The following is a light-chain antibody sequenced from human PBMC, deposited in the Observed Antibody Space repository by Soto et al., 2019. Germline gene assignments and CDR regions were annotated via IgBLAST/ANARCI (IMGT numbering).Light chain of an antibody. J-gene: IGLJ1*01. CDR2: GNS. CDR3: QSYDSSLSGYV. CDR1: SSNIGAGYD. Sequence: QTVVTQPPSVSGAPGQRGTISCTGSSSNIGAGYDVHWYQQLPGTAPKLLISGNSNRPSGVPDRFSGSKSGTSASLAITGLQAEDEADYYCQSYDSSLSGYVFGTGTKLTVL. V-gene: IGLV1-40*01.